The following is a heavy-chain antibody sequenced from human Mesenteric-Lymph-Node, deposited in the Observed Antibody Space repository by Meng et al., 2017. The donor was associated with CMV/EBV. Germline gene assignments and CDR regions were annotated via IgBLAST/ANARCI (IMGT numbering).Heavy chain of an antibody. CDR1: GYTFTSYG. V-gene: IGHV1-18*01. CDR2: ISAYNGNT. CDR3: ARAHPPPPPPSPH. J-gene: IGHJ4*02. Sequence: ASVKVSCKASGYTFTSYGISWVRQAPGQGLEWMGWISAYNGNTNYAQKLQGRVTMTTDTSTSTAYMELRSLRSDDTAVHHRARAHPPPPPPSPHWGQGTLVTVSS.